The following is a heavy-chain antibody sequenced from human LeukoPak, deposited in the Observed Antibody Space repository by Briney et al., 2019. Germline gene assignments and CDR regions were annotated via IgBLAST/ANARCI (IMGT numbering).Heavy chain of an antibody. J-gene: IGHJ4*02. CDR2: IHYSGST. D-gene: IGHD6-6*01. CDR3: ARGTHSSSPIPLDY. V-gene: IGHV4-59*01. Sequence: SETLSLTCTVSGGSISTYYWSWIRQTPGKGLEWIGYIHYSGSTNYNPSLNSRVTISVDTSKNQFSLKVNSVTAADTAVYYCARGTHSSSPIPLDYWGRGTLVTVSS. CDR1: GGSISTYY.